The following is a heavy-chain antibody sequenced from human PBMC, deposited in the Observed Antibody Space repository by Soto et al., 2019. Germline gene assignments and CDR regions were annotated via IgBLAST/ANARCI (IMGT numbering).Heavy chain of an antibody. CDR3: ARDFGSIPLRFLEWFLQGMDV. CDR1: GFTFSSYG. CDR2: IWYDGSNK. V-gene: IGHV3-33*01. J-gene: IGHJ6*02. Sequence: GGSLRLSCAASGFTFSSYGMHWVRQAPGKGLEWVAVIWYDGSNKYYADSVKGRFTISRDNSKNTLYLQMNSLRAEDTAVYYCARDFGSIPLRFLEWFLQGMDVWGQGTTVTFSS. D-gene: IGHD3-3*01.